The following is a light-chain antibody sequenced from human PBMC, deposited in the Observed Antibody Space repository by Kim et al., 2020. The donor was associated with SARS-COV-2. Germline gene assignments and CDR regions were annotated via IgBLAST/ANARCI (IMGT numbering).Light chain of an antibody. CDR1: INDVGFYDY. J-gene: IGLJ1*01. V-gene: IGLV2-14*04. Sequence: GQSITTACTGTINDVGFYDYVSWYQQHPGKAPKLLIHDVTDRPSGVSDRFSGSKSGNTASLTISGLQAEDEADYYCNSYTTSSTYVFGTGTKVTVL. CDR2: DVT. CDR3: NSYTTSSTYV.